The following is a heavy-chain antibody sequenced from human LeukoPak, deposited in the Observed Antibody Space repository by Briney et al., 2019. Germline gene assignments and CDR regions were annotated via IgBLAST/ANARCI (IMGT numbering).Heavy chain of an antibody. CDR1: GFTFSSYG. CDR3: ATEMATSPFYYYYYGMDV. Sequence: GGSLRLSCAASGFTFSSYGMHWNRQAPGKGLEWVAFIRNDGSIIYNADSVKGRFTISRDNSKNTLYLQMNSLRAEDTAVYYCATEMATSPFYYYYYGMDVWGQGTTVTVSS. V-gene: IGHV3-30*02. D-gene: IGHD5-24*01. J-gene: IGHJ6*02. CDR2: IRNDGSII.